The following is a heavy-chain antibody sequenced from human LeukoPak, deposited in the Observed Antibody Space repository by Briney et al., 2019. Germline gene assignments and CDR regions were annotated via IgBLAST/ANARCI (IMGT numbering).Heavy chain of an antibody. CDR2: ISDVGTT. CDR3: TRGHYGP. Sequence: PGGSLRLSCAASGFTVSSAWMTWARQAPGKGLEWVGRISDVGTTEYAAPVKGRFTVSRDDSKNTLYLQMNSPKTENTAVYHCTRGHYGPWGQGTLVTVSS. CDR1: GFTVSSAW. D-gene: IGHD3-10*01. V-gene: IGHV3-15*01. J-gene: IGHJ5*02.